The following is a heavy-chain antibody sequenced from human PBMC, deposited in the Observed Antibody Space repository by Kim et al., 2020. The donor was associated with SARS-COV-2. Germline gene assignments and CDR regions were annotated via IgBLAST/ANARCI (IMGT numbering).Heavy chain of an antibody. CDR1: GFTFPEYS. V-gene: IGHV3-48*02. CDR2: ISTSGGTM. D-gene: IGHD2-15*01. CDR3: ARVLTLRLTSAEYFHL. Sequence: GGSLRLSCAASGFTFPEYSMNWVRQAPGKGLEWVSYISTSGGTMHYADSVKGRFTISRDNSKNSLYLQMSSLRDEDTAVYYCARVLTLRLTSAEYFHLWG. J-gene: IGHJ1*01.